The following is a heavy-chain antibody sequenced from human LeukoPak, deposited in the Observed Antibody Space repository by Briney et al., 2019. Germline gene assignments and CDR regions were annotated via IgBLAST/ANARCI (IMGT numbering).Heavy chain of an antibody. J-gene: IGHJ4*02. D-gene: IGHD2-2*01. CDR3: AREWRCSSSSCYSFASLFDY. V-gene: IGHV3-23*01. Sequence: EGSLRLSCAASGFTFGTYDMGWVRQAPGKGLEWVSTISASGGSTYYADSVKGRFTISRDNSKNTLSLQINSLRAEDTAVYYCAREWRCSSSSCYSFASLFDYWGQGILVTVSS. CDR2: ISASGGST. CDR1: GFTFGTYD.